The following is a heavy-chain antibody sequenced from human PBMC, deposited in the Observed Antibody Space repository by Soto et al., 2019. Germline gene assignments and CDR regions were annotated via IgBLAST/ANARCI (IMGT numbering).Heavy chain of an antibody. J-gene: IGHJ4*02. Sequence: GGSLRLSCAASGFTSSGYAMSWVRQAPGKGLEWVSAISGGGGSTFYADSVKGRFTISRDNSKNTLYLQMNSLRAEDTAVYYCAIVGPSYYFDYWGQGTLVTVSS. CDR3: AIVGPSYYFDY. CDR2: ISGGGGST. D-gene: IGHD1-26*01. V-gene: IGHV3-23*01. CDR1: GFTSSGYA.